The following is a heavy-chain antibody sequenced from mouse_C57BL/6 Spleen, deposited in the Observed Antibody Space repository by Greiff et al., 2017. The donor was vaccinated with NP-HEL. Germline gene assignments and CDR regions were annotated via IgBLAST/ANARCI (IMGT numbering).Heavy chain of an antibody. D-gene: IGHD2-3*01. CDR2: ISSGSSTI. CDR1: GFTFSDYG. CDR3: ARRDGYYSYYFDY. V-gene: IGHV5-17*01. Sequence: DVMLVESGGGLVKPGGSLKLSCAASGFTFSDYGMHWVRQAPEKGLEWVAYISSGSSTIYYADTVKGRFTISRDNAKNTLFLQMTSLRSEDTAMYYCARRDGYYSYYFDYWGQGTTLTVSS. J-gene: IGHJ2*01.